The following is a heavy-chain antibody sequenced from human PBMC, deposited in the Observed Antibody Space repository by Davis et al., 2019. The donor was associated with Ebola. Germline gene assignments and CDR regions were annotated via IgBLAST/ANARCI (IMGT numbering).Heavy chain of an antibody. Sequence: GGSLRLSCAASGFTFSNYGMHWVRQAPGKGLEWVAVISYDASHKYHADSVKGRFTISRDNAKNSLYLQMNSLRAEDTAVYYCARGGGTGRVWYGMDVWGKGTTVTVSS. CDR2: ISYDASHK. V-gene: IGHV3-30*03. CDR3: ARGGGTGRVWYGMDV. CDR1: GFTFSNYG. J-gene: IGHJ6*04. D-gene: IGHD1-1*01.